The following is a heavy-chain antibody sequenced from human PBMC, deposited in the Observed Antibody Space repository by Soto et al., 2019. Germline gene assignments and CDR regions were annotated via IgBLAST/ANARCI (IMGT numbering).Heavy chain of an antibody. CDR2: ISWNSGSI. J-gene: IGHJ3*02. CDR3: AKDRWVFMRALDI. Sequence: EVQLVESGGGLVQPGRSLRLSCAASGFTFDDYAMRWVRQAPGKGLEWASGISWNSGSIGYADSVKGRFTLSRDNAKNSLYLQMNSLRAEDTALYDCAKDRWVFMRALDICGQGTMVTVSS. D-gene: IGHD1-26*01. CDR1: GFTFDDYA. V-gene: IGHV3-9*01.